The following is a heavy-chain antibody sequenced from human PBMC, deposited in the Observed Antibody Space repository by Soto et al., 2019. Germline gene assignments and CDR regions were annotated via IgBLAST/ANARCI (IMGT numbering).Heavy chain of an antibody. D-gene: IGHD1-7*01. CDR2: LYYSGRT. V-gene: IGHV4-30-4*01. Sequence: QTRSLSRTVSGASINSGDYYWGWIRHPPWKGLEWIGPLYYSGRTYYNPSLKSRAGISVDSSKNQVPLKLTSLTPADTAVYFCARMLMNYYRCDYWGQGALGTVSS. CDR1: GASINSGDYY. J-gene: IGHJ4*02. CDR3: ARMLMNYYRCDY.